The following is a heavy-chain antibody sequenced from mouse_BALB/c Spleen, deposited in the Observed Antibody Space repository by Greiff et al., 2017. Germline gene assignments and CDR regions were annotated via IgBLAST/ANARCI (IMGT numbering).Heavy chain of an antibody. D-gene: IGHD1-1*01. CDR1: GFAFSSYD. Sequence: EVQVVESGGGLVKPGGSLKLSCAASGFAFSSYDMSWVRQTPEKRLEWVAYISSGGGSTYYTDTVKGRFTISRDNAKNTMYLQMSSLKSEDTAMYYCARRYYYGPYAMDYWGQGTSVTVSA. V-gene: IGHV5-12-1*01. CDR2: ISSGGGST. J-gene: IGHJ4*01. CDR3: ARRYYYGPYAMDY.